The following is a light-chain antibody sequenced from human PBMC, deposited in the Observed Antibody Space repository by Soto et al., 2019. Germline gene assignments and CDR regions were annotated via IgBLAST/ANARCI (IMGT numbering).Light chain of an antibody. CDR2: KAS. CDR3: QQYNSYSPYT. V-gene: IGKV1-5*03. J-gene: IGKJ2*01. Sequence: DIQMTQSPSTLSASVGDRVTITCRASESISSWLAWYQQKPVKAPKLLIYKASSLESGVPSRSSGSGSGTEFTLTISSLQPDDFATYYCQQYNSYSPYTFGQGTKLEIK. CDR1: ESISSW.